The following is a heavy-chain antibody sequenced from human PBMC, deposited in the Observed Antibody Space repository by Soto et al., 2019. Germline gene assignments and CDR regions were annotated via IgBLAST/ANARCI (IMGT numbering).Heavy chain of an antibody. CDR3: ATSFTIFGVVIRGNDY. Sequence: GASVKVSCKVSGYTLTELSMHWVRQAPGKGLEWMGGFDPEDGETIYAQKFQGRVTMTEDTSTDTAYMELSSLRSEDTAVYYCATSFTIFGVVIRGNDYWGQGTLVTVSS. J-gene: IGHJ4*02. CDR1: GYTLTELS. CDR2: FDPEDGET. V-gene: IGHV1-24*01. D-gene: IGHD3-3*01.